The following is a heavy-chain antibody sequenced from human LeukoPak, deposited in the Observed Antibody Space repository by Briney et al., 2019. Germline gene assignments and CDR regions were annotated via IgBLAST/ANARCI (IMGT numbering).Heavy chain of an antibody. J-gene: IGHJ6*03. V-gene: IGHV3-48*01. D-gene: IGHD4-23*01. CDR1: GFTFSSYS. CDR3: AIVVGGKVPDYYDTDV. CDR2: ISRNSSTI. Sequence: GGSLRLSCAASGFTFSSYSMHWVRQAPGKGLEWVAYISRNSSTIYYADSVKGRFTISRDNAKNSLYLQMNSLRAADTAVSYCAIVVGGKVPDYYDTDVCGKGTTVTVSS.